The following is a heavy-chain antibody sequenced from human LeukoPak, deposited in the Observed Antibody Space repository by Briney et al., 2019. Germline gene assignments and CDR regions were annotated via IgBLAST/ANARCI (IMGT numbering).Heavy chain of an antibody. D-gene: IGHD3-3*01. CDR1: GFTFSSYW. Sequence: GGSLRLSCAASGFTFSSYWMSWVRQAPGKGLEWVANIKQDGSEKYYVDSVKGRFTISRDNAKNSLYLQMNSLRAEDTAVYYCARRITIFGVVIIERGYYFDYWGQGTLVTVSS. CDR2: IKQDGSEK. J-gene: IGHJ4*02. CDR3: ARRITIFGVVIIERGYYFDY. V-gene: IGHV3-7*01.